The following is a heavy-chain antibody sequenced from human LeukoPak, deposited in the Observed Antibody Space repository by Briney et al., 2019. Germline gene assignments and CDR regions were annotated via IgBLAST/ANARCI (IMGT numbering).Heavy chain of an antibody. CDR2: ISGSGGST. Sequence: GGSLRLSCAASGFTFSSYAMSWVRQAPGKGLEWVSAISGSGGSTYYADSVKGRFTISRDNSKNTLYLQMNSLRAGDTAVYYCAKDLAVAGSLGWGQGTLVTVSS. CDR3: AKDLAVAGSLG. V-gene: IGHV3-23*01. CDR1: GFTFSSYA. J-gene: IGHJ4*02. D-gene: IGHD6-19*01.